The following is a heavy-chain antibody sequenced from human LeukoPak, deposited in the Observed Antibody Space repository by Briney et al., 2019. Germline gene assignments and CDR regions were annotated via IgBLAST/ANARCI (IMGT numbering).Heavy chain of an antibody. J-gene: IGHJ2*01. D-gene: IGHD5-24*01. CDR2: IYYSGTT. CDR1: GGSISSGGYH. CDR3: VRKGDGYNSGYFDL. Sequence: SETLSLTCTVSGGSISSGGYHWSWIRQHPGKGLEWIGYIYYSGTTSYNPSLKSRVTISVDTSKNQFSLKLSSVTAADTAVYYCVRKGDGYNSGYFDLWGRGTLVTVSS. V-gene: IGHV4-31*03.